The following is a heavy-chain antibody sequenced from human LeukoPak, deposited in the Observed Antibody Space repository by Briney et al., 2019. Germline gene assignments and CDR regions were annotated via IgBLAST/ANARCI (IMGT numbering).Heavy chain of an antibody. J-gene: IGHJ4*02. CDR1: GFTVSRNY. CDR3: ARDYDYVWGTLGD. D-gene: IGHD3-16*01. Sequence: GGSLRLSCAASGFTVSRNYMSWVRQAPGKGLEWVSVIYSGGSTYYADSVKGRFTISRDNSKNTLYLQMNSLRAEDTAVCYCARDYDYVWGTLGDWGQGTLVTVSS. CDR2: IYSGGST. V-gene: IGHV3-53*01.